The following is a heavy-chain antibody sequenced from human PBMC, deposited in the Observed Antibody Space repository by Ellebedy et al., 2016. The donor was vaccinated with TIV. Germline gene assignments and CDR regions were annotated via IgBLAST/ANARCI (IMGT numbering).Heavy chain of an antibody. J-gene: IGHJ4*02. V-gene: IGHV4-39*07. D-gene: IGHD3-22*01. CDR2: IYFGGRT. Sequence: MPSETLSLTCAVSGDSIISSGYYWGWLRQSPGKGLAWIGSIYFGGRTFYNPSLKSRVTISVDTSKNQFSLNLNSVTAADTAIYYCAREVGRRNGYYYWGQGTLVTVSS. CDR3: AREVGRRNGYYY. CDR1: GDSIISSGYY.